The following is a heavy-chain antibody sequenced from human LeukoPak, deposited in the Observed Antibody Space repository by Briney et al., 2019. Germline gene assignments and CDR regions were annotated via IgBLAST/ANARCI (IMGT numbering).Heavy chain of an antibody. V-gene: IGHV1-69*04. CDR3: ARVRGLMGGASMKAQYWYFDL. CDR2: IIPILGIA. D-gene: IGHD3-10*01. CDR1: GGTFSSYA. J-gene: IGHJ2*01. Sequence: SAKVSCKASGGTFSSYAISWVRQAPGQGLEWMGRIIPILGIANYAQKFRGRVTITADKSTSTAYMELSSLRSEDTAVYYCARVRGLMGGASMKAQYWYFDLWGRGTLVTVSS.